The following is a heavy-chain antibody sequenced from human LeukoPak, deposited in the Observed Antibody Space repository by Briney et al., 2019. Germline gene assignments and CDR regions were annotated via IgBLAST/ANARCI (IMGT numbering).Heavy chain of an antibody. V-gene: IGHV1-18*01. CDR2: ISAYNGNT. CDR1: GYTFTSYG. Sequence: ASVKVSCKASGYTFTSYGISWVRQTPGQGLEWMGWISAYNGNTNYAQKLQGRVTMTTDTSTSTAYMELRSLRSDDTAVYYCAREDDVVVPAATRPDAFDIWGQGTMVTVSS. J-gene: IGHJ3*02. CDR3: AREDDVVVPAATRPDAFDI. D-gene: IGHD2-2*01.